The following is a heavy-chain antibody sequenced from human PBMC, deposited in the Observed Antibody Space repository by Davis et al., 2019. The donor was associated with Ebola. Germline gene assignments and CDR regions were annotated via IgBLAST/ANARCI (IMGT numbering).Heavy chain of an antibody. CDR1: GFTFDDYA. D-gene: IGHD3-22*01. CDR2: ISWNSGSI. V-gene: IGHV3-9*01. Sequence: PGASLRLSCAASGFTFDDYAMHWVRQAPGKGLEWVSGISWNSGSIGYADSVKGRFTISRDNAKNSLYLQMNSLRAEDTALYYCAKAHGRYYYDSRGHLGSWGQGTLVTVSS. CDR3: AKAHGRYYYDSRGHLGS. J-gene: IGHJ5*02.